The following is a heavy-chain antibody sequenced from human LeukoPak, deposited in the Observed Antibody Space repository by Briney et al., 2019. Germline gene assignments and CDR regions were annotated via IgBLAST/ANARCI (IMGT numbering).Heavy chain of an antibody. Sequence: GGSLTLSCAASGFTFDDYAMHWVRQAPGKGLEWVSGISWNSRSIGYADSVKGRFTISRDNAKNSLYLQLYRLRAEETALYYCAKDIGYDCGGDWYPRCFDMWGQGRMVTVPS. CDR3: AKDIGYDCGGDWYPRCFDM. D-gene: IGHD2-21*02. CDR1: GFTFDDYA. V-gene: IGHV3-9*01. J-gene: IGHJ3*02. CDR2: ISWNSRSI.